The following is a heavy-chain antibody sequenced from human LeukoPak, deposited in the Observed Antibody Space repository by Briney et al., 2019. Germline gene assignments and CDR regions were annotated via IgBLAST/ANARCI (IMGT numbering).Heavy chain of an antibody. CDR3: ARGDHLWFGHVFDI. V-gene: IGHV3-30-3*01. CDR1: GFTFSSYA. CDR2: ISYDGDNK. J-gene: IGHJ4*02. D-gene: IGHD3-10*01. Sequence: PERSLRLSCAASGFTFSSYAMHWVRQAPGKGLEWVAVISYDGDNKYYADSVKGRFTISRDNSKNTLYLQMNSLRAEDTAVYYCARGDHLWFGHVFDIWGQGTLVTVSS.